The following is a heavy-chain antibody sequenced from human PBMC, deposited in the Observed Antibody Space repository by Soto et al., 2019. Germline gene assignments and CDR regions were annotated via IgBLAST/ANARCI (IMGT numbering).Heavy chain of an antibody. D-gene: IGHD2-21*02. Sequence: PGGSLRLSCAASGFTFSSYGMHWVRQAPGKGLEWVAVIWYDGSNKYYADSVKGRFTISRDNSKNTLYLQMNSLRAEDTAVYYCARDGPTATDHCGGDCYSLVNWFDPWGQGTLVTVSS. CDR1: GFTFSSYG. CDR2: IWYDGSNK. J-gene: IGHJ5*02. CDR3: ARDGPTATDHCGGDCYSLVNWFDP. V-gene: IGHV3-33*01.